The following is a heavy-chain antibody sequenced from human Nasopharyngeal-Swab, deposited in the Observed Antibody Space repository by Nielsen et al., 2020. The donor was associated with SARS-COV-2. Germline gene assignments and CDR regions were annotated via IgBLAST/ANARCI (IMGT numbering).Heavy chain of an antibody. J-gene: IGHJ3*02. CDR2: IYYSGST. V-gene: IGHV4-61*01. CDR1: FASVSSGSYY. CDR3: ARGRQYQLLFIFVEDAFDI. Sequence: SETLSLTCTVSFASVSSGSYYWSWIRQPPGKGLEWIGYIYYSGSTNYNPSLKSRVTISVDTSKNQFSLKLSSVTAADTAVYYCARGRQYQLLFIFVEDAFDIWGQGTMVTVSS. D-gene: IGHD2-2*01.